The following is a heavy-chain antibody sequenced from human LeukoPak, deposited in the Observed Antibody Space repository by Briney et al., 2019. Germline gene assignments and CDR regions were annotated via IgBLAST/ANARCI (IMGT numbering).Heavy chain of an antibody. CDR3: ARSHDYLWGNYPDY. CDR2: IHHDGRI. J-gene: IGHJ4*02. Sequence: SETLSLTCDVSGGSIDSTNWWTWVRQPPGKGLEWIGEIHHDGRINYNPSLKSRVTLSVDKSKNQFSLRLNSVTAADTAMYYCARSHDYLWGNYPDYWGQGTLVTVSS. CDR1: GGSIDSTNW. D-gene: IGHD3-16*02. V-gene: IGHV4/OR15-8*01.